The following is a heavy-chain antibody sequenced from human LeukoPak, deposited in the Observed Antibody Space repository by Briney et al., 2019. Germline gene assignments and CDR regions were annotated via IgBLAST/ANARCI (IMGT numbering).Heavy chain of an antibody. CDR1: GGSFSGYY. CDR2: INHSGST. D-gene: IGHD4-23*01. J-gene: IGHJ4*02. CDR3: ARGSTVVTPRFDY. V-gene: IGHV4-34*01. Sequence: SETLSLTCAVYGGSFSGYYWSWIRQPPGKGLEWIGEINHSGSTNYNPSLKSRVTISVDTSKNRFSLKLSSVTAADTAVYYCARGSTVVTPRFDYWGQGTLVTVSS.